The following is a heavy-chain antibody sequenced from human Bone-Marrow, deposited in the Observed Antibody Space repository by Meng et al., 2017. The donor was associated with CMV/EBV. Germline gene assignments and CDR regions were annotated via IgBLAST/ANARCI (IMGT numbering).Heavy chain of an antibody. CDR2: INSDGSST. J-gene: IGHJ6*02. CDR3: ASTSLNWNYQNYYYYGMDV. D-gene: IGHD1-7*01. CDR1: GSTFSSYW. Sequence: GESLKISCAASGSTFSSYWMHWVRQAPGKGLVWVSRINSDGSSTSYADSVKGRFTISRDNAKNTLYLQMNSLRAEDTAVYYCASTSLNWNYQNYYYYGMDVWGQGTTVTVSS. V-gene: IGHV3-74*01.